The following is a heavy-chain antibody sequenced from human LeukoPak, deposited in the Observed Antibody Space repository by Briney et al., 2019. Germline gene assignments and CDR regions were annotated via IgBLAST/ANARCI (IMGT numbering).Heavy chain of an antibody. Sequence: SGTLSLTCGVSVGSMSGTNGWSWVRQRPGQGLEWIGEISLDGQTNYNPSLNGRVTMSLDKSSNQLSLPLTSLPAADTATYFCSRESGPFCPFGYWGQGTLVIVSS. CDR3: SRESGPFCPFGY. D-gene: IGHD1-26*01. CDR2: ISLDGQT. J-gene: IGHJ4*02. V-gene: IGHV4-4*02. CDR1: VGSMSGTNG.